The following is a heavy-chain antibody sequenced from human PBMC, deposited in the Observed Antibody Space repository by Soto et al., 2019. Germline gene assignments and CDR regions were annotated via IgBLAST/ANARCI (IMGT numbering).Heavy chain of an antibody. J-gene: IGHJ4*02. CDR3: ASRGSGYDYLEYYFDN. V-gene: IGHV4-31*03. Sequence: TSETLSLTCTVSGGSISSGGYYWSWIRQHPGKGLEWIGYIYYSGSTYYNPSLKSRVTISVDTSKNQFSLKLSSVTAADTAVYYCASRGSGYDYLEYYFDNWGQGSLVTVSS. D-gene: IGHD5-12*01. CDR1: GGSISSGGYY. CDR2: IYYSGST.